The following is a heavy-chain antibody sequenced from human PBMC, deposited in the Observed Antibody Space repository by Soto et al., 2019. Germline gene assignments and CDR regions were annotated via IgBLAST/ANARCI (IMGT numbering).Heavy chain of an antibody. CDR1: GGSFSGYY. Sequence: SETLSLTCAVYGGSFSGYYWSWIRQPPGKGLEWIGEINHSGSTNYNPSLKSRVTISVDTSKNQFSLKLSSVTAADTAVYYCARSGSRYCSGGSCYSLYWGQGTLVTVSS. D-gene: IGHD2-15*01. V-gene: IGHV4-34*01. CDR2: INHSGST. J-gene: IGHJ4*02. CDR3: ARSGSRYCSGGSCYSLY.